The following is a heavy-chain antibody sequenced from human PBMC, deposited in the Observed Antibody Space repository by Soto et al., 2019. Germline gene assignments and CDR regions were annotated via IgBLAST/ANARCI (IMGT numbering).Heavy chain of an antibody. CDR2: INHSGST. CDR3: ARDYASRIAGSGNGFDF. D-gene: IGHD1-26*01. J-gene: IGHJ4*02. V-gene: IGHV4-34*01. CDR1: GGSFSGYY. Sequence: SETQSLTCAVYGGSFSGYYGSWIRQPPGKGLEWIGEINHSGSTSCNPSLKSRVTISADTSKNQFSLKLSSVTAADTAVYYCARDYASRIAGSGNGFDFWGQGTLVTVSS.